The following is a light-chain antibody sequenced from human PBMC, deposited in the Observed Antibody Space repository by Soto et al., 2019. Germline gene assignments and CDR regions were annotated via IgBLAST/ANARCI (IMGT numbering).Light chain of an antibody. V-gene: IGLV2-11*01. CDR2: DVS. J-gene: IGLJ1*01. Sequence: QSVLTQPASVSGSPGQSITISCTGTSSDVGGYNYVSWYQQHPGKAPKLMIYDVSKRPSGVPDRFSGSKSGNTASLTISGLQAEDEADYYCCSYAGRFGTGTKVTVL. CDR1: SSDVGGYNY. CDR3: CSYAGR.